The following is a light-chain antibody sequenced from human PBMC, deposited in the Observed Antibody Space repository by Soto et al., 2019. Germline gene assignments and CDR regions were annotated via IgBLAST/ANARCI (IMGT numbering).Light chain of an antibody. CDR2: TAS. CDR1: QDIITW. Sequence: DIQMTQSPSSVTASVGDRVSITCRASQDIITWLAWYQQKPGKAPNLLIYTASNVQSGVPSRFSGSGSGTHFTLTISSLQPEDFATYYCQHYSTVWAFGQGTKVDIK. J-gene: IGKJ1*01. CDR3: QHYSTVWA. V-gene: IGKV1-12*01.